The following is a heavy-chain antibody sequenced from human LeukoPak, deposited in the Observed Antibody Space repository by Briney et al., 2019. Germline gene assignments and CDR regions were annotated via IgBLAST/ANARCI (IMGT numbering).Heavy chain of an antibody. D-gene: IGHD5-18*01. CDR1: GFTFSSYG. CDR3: TKGTIWLPFDY. Sequence: PGRSLRLSCAASGFTFSSYGMHWVRQAPGKGLEWVAVIWYDGSNKYYADSVKGRFTISRDNSKNTLYLQMNSLRVEDTAVYYCTKGTIWLPFDYWGQGTLVTVSS. J-gene: IGHJ4*02. V-gene: IGHV3-33*06. CDR2: IWYDGSNK.